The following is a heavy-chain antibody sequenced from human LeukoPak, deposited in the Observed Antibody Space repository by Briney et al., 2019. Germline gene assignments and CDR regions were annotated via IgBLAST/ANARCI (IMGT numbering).Heavy chain of an antibody. CDR2: IYHSGTT. CDR3: ARMGLGYCSNTTCRPVFDN. D-gene: IGHD2-2*01. CDR1: GYSISSDCY. Sequence: SETLSLTCTVSGYSISSDCYWGWIRQPPGKGLEWIGVIYHSGTTYYNPSLKSRVTVSVETSKNQFSLTLSSATAADTAVYYCARMGLGYCSNTTCRPVFDNWGQGTLVTVFS. J-gene: IGHJ4*02. V-gene: IGHV4-38-2*02.